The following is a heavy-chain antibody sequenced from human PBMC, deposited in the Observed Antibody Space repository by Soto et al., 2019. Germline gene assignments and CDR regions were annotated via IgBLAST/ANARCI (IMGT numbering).Heavy chain of an antibody. J-gene: IGHJ6*02. CDR1: GFTFSSYS. Sequence: EVQLVESGGGLVQPGGSLRLSCAASGFTFSSYSMNWVRQAPGKGLEWVSYISSSSSTIYYADSVKGRFTISRDNAKNSLYLQMNSLRDEDTAVYYCARDLGAVIAAAGSLGLGMDVWGQGTTVTVSS. CDR2: ISSSSSTI. V-gene: IGHV3-48*02. D-gene: IGHD6-13*01. CDR3: ARDLGAVIAAAGSLGLGMDV.